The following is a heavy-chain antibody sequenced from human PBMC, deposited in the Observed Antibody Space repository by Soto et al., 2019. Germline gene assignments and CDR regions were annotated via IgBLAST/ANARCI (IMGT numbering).Heavy chain of an antibody. CDR3: ARDSSSSYTYYYGMDV. CDR1: GGTFSSYA. D-gene: IGHD6-6*01. V-gene: IGHV1-69*13. J-gene: IGHJ6*02. CDR2: IIPIFGTA. Sequence: GASVKVSCKASGGTFSSYAISWVRQAPGQGLEWMGGIIPIFGTANYAQKFQGRVTITADESASTAYMELSSLRSEDTAVYYCARDSSSSYTYYYGMDVWGQGTTVTVSS.